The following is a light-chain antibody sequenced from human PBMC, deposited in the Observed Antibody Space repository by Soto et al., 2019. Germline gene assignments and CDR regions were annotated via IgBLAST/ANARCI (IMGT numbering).Light chain of an antibody. CDR1: SSDVGGYNY. Sequence: ALTQPPSASGSPGQSVTISCTGTSSDVGGYNYVSWYQQYPGKAPKIMIYEVSERPSGVPVRFSGSKSGNTASLTVSGLQAEDEADYYCSSYAGTNNLVFGGGTKLTVL. V-gene: IGLV2-8*01. CDR2: EVS. J-gene: IGLJ3*02. CDR3: SSYAGTNNLV.